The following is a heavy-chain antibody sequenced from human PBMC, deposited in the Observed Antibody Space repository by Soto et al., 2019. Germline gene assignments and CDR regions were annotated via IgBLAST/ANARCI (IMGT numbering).Heavy chain of an antibody. CDR3: ARGSGYYSYLYYYYMDV. CDR2: ISSSSSYI. V-gene: IGHV3-21*01. D-gene: IGHD3-3*01. J-gene: IGHJ6*03. CDR1: GFSFSSYS. Sequence: EVQLVESGGGLVKPGGSLRLSCAASGFSFSSYSMNWVRQAPGKGLEWVSSISSSSSYIYYADSVKGRFTISTDNAKNTLYLQMNNLRDEDTAVYYCARGSGYYSYLYYYYMDVWGKGTTVTVSS.